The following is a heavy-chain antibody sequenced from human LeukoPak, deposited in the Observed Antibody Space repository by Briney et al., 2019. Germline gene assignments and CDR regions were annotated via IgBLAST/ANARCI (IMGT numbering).Heavy chain of an antibody. Sequence: GGSLRLSCAASGFTFGSCWMNWVRQAPEKGLDWVSVISGSAHKIRYADSVKGRFTISRDNSENIVYLQMNNLRVEDTAVYYCAGRPTGYSSGYIHWGQEPWSPSPQ. V-gene: IGHV3-23*01. CDR1: GFTFGSCW. J-gene: IGHJ4*01. D-gene: IGHD5-18*01. CDR2: ISGSAHKI. CDR3: AGRPTGYSSGYIH.